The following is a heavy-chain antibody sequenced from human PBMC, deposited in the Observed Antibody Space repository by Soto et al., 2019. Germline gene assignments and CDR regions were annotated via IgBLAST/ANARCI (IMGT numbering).Heavy chain of an antibody. CDR2: IYNSGST. CDR1: GGSISSYY. J-gene: IGHJ4*02. V-gene: IGHV4-59*08. Sequence: SETLSLTCTVSGGSISSYYWTWIRQPPGKGLEWIGFIYNSGSTHYNPSLRSRVTISVDTSKNQFSLRLRSVTAADTAVYYCASMGYHYGSGSYPLDYWGQGTLVTVSS. D-gene: IGHD3-10*01. CDR3: ASMGYHYGSGSYPLDY.